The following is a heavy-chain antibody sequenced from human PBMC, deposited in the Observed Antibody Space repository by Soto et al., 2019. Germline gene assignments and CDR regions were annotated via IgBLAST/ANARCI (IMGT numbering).Heavy chain of an antibody. J-gene: IGHJ5*02. Sequence: ASVKVSCKTSGYTFNTYGINWVRQAPGQGLELMGWISAYDGKTTYAEKFQGRVTLTTDTSTSTAYMELRSLRSDDTAIYYCARDPHEFWTSYWFDPWGQGTPVTVSS. V-gene: IGHV1-18*01. CDR3: ARDPHEFWTSYWFDP. CDR2: ISAYDGKT. CDR1: GYTFNTYG. D-gene: IGHD3-3*01.